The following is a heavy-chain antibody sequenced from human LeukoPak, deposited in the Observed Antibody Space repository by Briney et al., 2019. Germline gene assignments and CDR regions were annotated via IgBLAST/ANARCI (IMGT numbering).Heavy chain of an antibody. Sequence: ASVKVSCKASGYTFTSYAIHWVRQAPGQRLEWMGWISAGNGNTKYSQNFQGRVTFISNTSATTAFMELSSLGSEDAAVYYCARDSGSGNNDYWGQGTLVTVSS. J-gene: IGHJ4*02. CDR2: ISAGNGNT. CDR1: GYTFTSYA. CDR3: ARDSGSGNNDY. V-gene: IGHV1-3*01. D-gene: IGHD1-26*01.